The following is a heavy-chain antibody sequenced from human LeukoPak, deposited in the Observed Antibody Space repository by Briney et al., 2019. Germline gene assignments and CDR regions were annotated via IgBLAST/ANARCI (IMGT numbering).Heavy chain of an antibody. CDR1: GGIFNTNA. CDR3: ATVGAIAVAGVTPTSEL. Sequence: GASVKVSCKASGGIFNTNAISWVRQAPGLGLECLGGIVPILGPPDYARKFQGRVTISADESTTTVYMELSRLRSEDTAVYYCATVGAIAVAGVTPTSELWGRGTLITVSS. V-gene: IGHV1-69*13. CDR2: IVPILGPP. D-gene: IGHD6-19*01. J-gene: IGHJ2*01.